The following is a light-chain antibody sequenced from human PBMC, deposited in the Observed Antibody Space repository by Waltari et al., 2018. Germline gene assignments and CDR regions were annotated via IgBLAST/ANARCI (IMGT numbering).Light chain of an antibody. Sequence: EIVMTQSPSTLSVSPGEGVTLYCRASQSVGSNLAWYQQKPGQAPRLLIFGASTRAAGIPARFGGSGSGTEFALTISSLQSEDSAVYFCQHYNEQPLTFGGGTKVEIK. V-gene: IGKV3-15*01. CDR1: QSVGSN. J-gene: IGKJ4*01. CDR2: GAS. CDR3: QHYNEQPLT.